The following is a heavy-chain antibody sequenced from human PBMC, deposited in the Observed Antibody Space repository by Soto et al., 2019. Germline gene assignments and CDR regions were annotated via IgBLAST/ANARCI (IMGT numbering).Heavy chain of an antibody. D-gene: IGHD6-19*01. Sequence: GGTLRLSCAASVFTFSNYAMSWVRQAPGKGLEWVSAISGNGEHTYYADSVKGRFTFSRDNSKNTLYLQMNSLRSDDTAIYYSAKRIKNSSGWYADYWGQGTLVTVSS. CDR3: AKRIKNSSGWYADY. V-gene: IGHV3-23*01. CDR1: VFTFSNYA. J-gene: IGHJ4*02. CDR2: ISGNGEHT.